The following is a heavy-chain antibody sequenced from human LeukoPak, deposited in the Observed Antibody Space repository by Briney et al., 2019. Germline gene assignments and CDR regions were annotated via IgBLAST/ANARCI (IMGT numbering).Heavy chain of an antibody. V-gene: IGHV1-69*04. D-gene: IGHD6-19*01. CDR1: GGTFSSYA. Sequence: SVKVSCKASGGTFSSYAISWVRQAPGQGLEWMGRIIPIFGIANYAQKFQGRVTITADKSTSTAYMELSSLRSEDTALYYCAKEGASTSGWYVADWGQGTLVTVSS. CDR3: AKEGASTSGWYVAD. J-gene: IGHJ4*02. CDR2: IIPIFGIA.